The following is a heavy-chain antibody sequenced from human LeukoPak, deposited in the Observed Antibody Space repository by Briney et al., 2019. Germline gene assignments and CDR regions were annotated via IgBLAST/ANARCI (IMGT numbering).Heavy chain of an antibody. J-gene: IGHJ1*01. V-gene: IGHV4-59*08. Sequence: PSETLSLTCTVSGGSISSYYWSWIRQPPGKGLEWIGYIYYSGSTNYNPSLKSRVTISVDTSKNQFSLKLSSVTAADTAVYFCARHKVLRYSTSHFQQWGQGTLVTVSS. CDR2: IYYSGST. CDR1: GGSISSYY. D-gene: IGHD3-9*01. CDR3: ARHKVLRYSTSHFQQ.